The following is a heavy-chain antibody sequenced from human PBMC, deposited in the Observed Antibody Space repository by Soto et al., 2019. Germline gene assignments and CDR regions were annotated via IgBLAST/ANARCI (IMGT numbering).Heavy chain of an antibody. CDR1: GGSVSSATYY. Sequence: QVQLQESGPGLVKPSETLSLTCTVSGGSVSSATYYWSWIRQPPGKGLEWIGYIYYSGSTNYNPSLKSRVTISVDTSKNQSSQKLSSVTAADTAVYYCARVPVDTAMVTRYYFDYWGQGTLVTVSA. CDR3: ARVPVDTAMVTRYYFDY. V-gene: IGHV4-61*01. J-gene: IGHJ4*02. CDR2: IYYSGST. D-gene: IGHD5-18*01.